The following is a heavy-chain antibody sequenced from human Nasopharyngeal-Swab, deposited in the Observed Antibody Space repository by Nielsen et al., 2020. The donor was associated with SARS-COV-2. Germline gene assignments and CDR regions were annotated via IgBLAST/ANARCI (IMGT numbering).Heavy chain of an antibody. CDR2: ISGSGGST. Sequence: GGSLRLSCAASGFTFSTYAMYWVRQPPAKGLEWVSIISGSGGSTYYADSVKGRFTTSRDNSKNTLYLQMNSLRAEDTAVYYCAKRDDYYESSGLGDWGQGTLVTVSS. V-gene: IGHV3-23*01. J-gene: IGHJ4*02. CDR3: AKRDDYYESSGLGD. D-gene: IGHD3-22*01. CDR1: GFTFSTYA.